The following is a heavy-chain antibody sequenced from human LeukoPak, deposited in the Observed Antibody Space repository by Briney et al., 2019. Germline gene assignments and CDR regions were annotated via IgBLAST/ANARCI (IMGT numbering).Heavy chain of an antibody. CDR1: GFTFSGYA. Sequence: GGSLRLSCSASGFTFSGYAMHWVRQAPGKGLDYVSGISTNGGRTYYADSVKGGFTISRDNSKDTLYLQMSSLRADDTAVYYCVKVGYIYGREGYFHHWGQGTLLTVSS. CDR3: VKVGYIYGREGYFHH. J-gene: IGHJ4*02. D-gene: IGHD5-18*01. CDR2: ISTNGGRT. V-gene: IGHV3-64D*06.